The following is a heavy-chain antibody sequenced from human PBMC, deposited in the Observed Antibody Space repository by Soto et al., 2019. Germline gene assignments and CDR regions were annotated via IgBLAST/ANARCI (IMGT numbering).Heavy chain of an antibody. CDR1: GFTFGSYG. Sequence: PGGSLTPSCAASGFTFGSYGMHWVRQAPGKGLEWVAVISYDGSNKYYADSVRGPFAISRDNSNNMLYLQMNSLRAEDTAVYYCASNPYDSSGYYPLGAFDYWGQGTLVTVSS. D-gene: IGHD3-22*01. J-gene: IGHJ4*02. V-gene: IGHV3-30*03. CDR2: ISYDGSNK. CDR3: ASNPYDSSGYYPLGAFDY.